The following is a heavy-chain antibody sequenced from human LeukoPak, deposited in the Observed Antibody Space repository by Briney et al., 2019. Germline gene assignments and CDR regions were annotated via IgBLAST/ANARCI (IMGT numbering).Heavy chain of an antibody. CDR3: ARDPGIAVAGTIDY. CDR1: GGTFSSYA. V-gene: IGHV1-69*13. D-gene: IGHD6-19*01. CDR2: IIPIFGTA. Sequence: SVKVSCKASGGTFSSYAISWVRQAPGQGLEWMGGIIPIFGTANYAQKFQGRVTITADESTSTAYMELSSLRSDDTAVYYCARDPGIAVAGTIDYWGQGTLVTVSS. J-gene: IGHJ4*02.